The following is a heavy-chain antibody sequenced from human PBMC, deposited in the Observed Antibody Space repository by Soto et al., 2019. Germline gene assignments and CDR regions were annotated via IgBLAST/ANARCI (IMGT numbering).Heavy chain of an antibody. D-gene: IGHD5-18*01. CDR3: ARVIGRGYSYGHASPVAISEKRIAY. CDR2: INHSGST. V-gene: IGHV4-34*01. Sequence: ASETLSLTCAVYGGSFSGYYWSWIRQPPGKGLEWIGEINHSGSTNYNPSLKSRVTISVDTSKNQFSLKLSSVTAADTAVYYCARVIGRGYSYGHASPVAISEKRIAYWGQGTLVTVSS. J-gene: IGHJ4*02. CDR1: GGSFSGYY.